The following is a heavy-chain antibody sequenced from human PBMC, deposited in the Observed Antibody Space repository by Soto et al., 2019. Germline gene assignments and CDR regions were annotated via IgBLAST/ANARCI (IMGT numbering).Heavy chain of an antibody. J-gene: IGHJ6*02. CDR1: GFSFKDYY. V-gene: IGHV3-11*03. CDR2: IGRNNNFT. CDR3: ARVSVGVAGEALWVGGMDV. D-gene: IGHD1-26*01. Sequence: KPGGSLRLSCAASGFSFKDYYMTWIRQAPGKGIEWVSYIGRNNNFTYYADSVRGRFTISRDNAKNSLYLQMNTLRVEDTGMYYCARVSVGVAGEALWVGGMDVWGQGTTVTVSS.